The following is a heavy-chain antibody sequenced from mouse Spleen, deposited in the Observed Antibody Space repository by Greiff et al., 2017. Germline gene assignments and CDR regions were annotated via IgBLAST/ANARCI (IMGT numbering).Heavy chain of an antibody. CDR1: GFTFSNYW. J-gene: IGHJ4*01. CDR3: TGNMVYRHYYAMDY. V-gene: IGHV6-3*01. D-gene: IGHD2-2*01. CDR2: IRLKSDNYAT. Sequence: EVQLVESGGGLVQPGGSMKLSCVASGFTFSNYWMNWVRQSPEKGLEWVAQIRLKSDNYATHYAESVKGRFTISRDDSKSSVYLQMNNLRAEDTGIYYCTGNMVYRHYYAMDYWGQGTSVTVSS.